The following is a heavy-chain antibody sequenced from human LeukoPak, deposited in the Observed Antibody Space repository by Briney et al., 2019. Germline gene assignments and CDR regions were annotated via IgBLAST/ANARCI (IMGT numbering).Heavy chain of an antibody. Sequence: GGSLRLSCAASGFTFSTYGMSWVRQAPGKGLEWVSAISGSGGSTYYADSVKGRFTISRDNSKNTLYLQMNSLKAEDTAVYYCAKDGGAYYNILTGYYPRLYYMDVWGKGTTVTISS. CDR1: GFTFSTYG. CDR3: AKDGGAYYNILTGYYPRLYYMDV. J-gene: IGHJ6*03. D-gene: IGHD3-9*01. CDR2: ISGSGGST. V-gene: IGHV3-23*01.